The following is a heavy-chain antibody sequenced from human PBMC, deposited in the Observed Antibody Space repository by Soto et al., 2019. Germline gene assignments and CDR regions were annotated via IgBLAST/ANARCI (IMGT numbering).Heavy chain of an antibody. CDR2: IIPIFGTA. J-gene: IGHJ6*02. D-gene: IGHD5-12*01. CDR3: ARDRNIVATIYNYYGMDV. V-gene: IGHV1-69*13. Sequence: ASVKVSCKASGGTFSSYAISWVRQAPGQGLEWMGGIIPIFGTANYAQKFQGRVTITADESTSTAYMELSSLRSEDTAVYYCARDRNIVATIYNYYGMDVWGQGTTVTVSS. CDR1: GGTFSSYA.